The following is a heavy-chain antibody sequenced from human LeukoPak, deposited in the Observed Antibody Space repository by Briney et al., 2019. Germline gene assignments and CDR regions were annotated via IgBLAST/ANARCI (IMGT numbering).Heavy chain of an antibody. CDR3: ARSPWAAVAVSFWFDP. J-gene: IGHJ5*02. CDR1: GYTFTGYY. V-gene: IGHV1-2*02. CDR2: INPNSGGT. D-gene: IGHD6-19*01. Sequence: GASVKVSCKASGYTFTGYYMHWVRQAPGQGLEWMGWINPNSGGTNYAQKFQGRVTMTRATSISTAYMELSRLRSDDTAVYYCARSPWAAVAVSFWFDPWGQGTLVTVSS.